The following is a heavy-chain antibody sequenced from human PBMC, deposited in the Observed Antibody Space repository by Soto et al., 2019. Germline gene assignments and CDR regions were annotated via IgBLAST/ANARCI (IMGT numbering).Heavy chain of an antibody. J-gene: IGHJ4*02. CDR3: ARGREYSSSGDFDC. CDR2: IYHSGST. D-gene: IGHD6-6*01. Sequence: QVQLQESGPGLVKPSETLSLTCTVSGGSISPYYWSWIRQTPGMGLEWIAYIYHSGSTNYKPSLKSRVTVSVDTSKNQFSLQLSSVTAADTAVYFCARGREYSSSGDFDCWGQGTLVTVSS. CDR1: GGSISPYY. V-gene: IGHV4-59*01.